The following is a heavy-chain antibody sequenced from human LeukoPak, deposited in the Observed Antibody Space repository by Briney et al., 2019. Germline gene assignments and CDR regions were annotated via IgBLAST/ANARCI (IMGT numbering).Heavy chain of an antibody. CDR1: RYTFTSYD. J-gene: IGHJ4*02. Sequence: GASVKVSCKAARYTFTSYDINWVRQAPGQGLELMGWMNPDSGNTGCAQKFQGRVTMTRNTSINTAYMELGGLTSDDTAIYFCTRGSHRGYCTTSDCYTVDFWGQGTLVSVSS. D-gene: IGHD2-8*01. V-gene: IGHV1-8*01. CDR3: TRGSHRGYCTTSDCYTVDF. CDR2: MNPDSGNT.